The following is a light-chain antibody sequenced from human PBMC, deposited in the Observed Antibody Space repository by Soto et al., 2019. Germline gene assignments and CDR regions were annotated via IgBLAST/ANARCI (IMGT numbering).Light chain of an antibody. J-gene: IGKJ3*01. V-gene: IGKV3-20*01. CDR3: QQYSSSPPEFT. CDR2: GAS. Sequence: EIVLTQSPGTLSLSPGERATLSCRASQSISSNDLAWYQQRPGQAPRLLIFGASYRATGIPDRFSGSGSGTAFTLTISRLEPEDFAVYYCQQYSSSPPEFTFGPGTRVDSK. CDR1: QSISSND.